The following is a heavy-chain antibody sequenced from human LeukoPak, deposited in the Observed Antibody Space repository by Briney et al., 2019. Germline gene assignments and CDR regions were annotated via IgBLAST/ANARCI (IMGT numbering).Heavy chain of an antibody. CDR2: IHYSGNT. V-gene: IGHV4-59*01. D-gene: IGHD1-26*01. CDR3: ARPGWVGATGAFHI. Sequence: SETLSLTCTVSGDSISSYYWSWIRQPPGTGLEWIGYIHYSGNTNYNPSLKSRVSISVDTSNNQFSLKLSSVTAADTTVYYCARPGWVGATGAFHIWGQGTLVTVSS. J-gene: IGHJ3*02. CDR1: GDSISSYY.